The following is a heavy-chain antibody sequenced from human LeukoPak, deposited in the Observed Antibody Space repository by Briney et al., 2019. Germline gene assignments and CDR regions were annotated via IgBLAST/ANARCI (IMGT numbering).Heavy chain of an antibody. J-gene: IGHJ6*02. CDR3: ATDPSGMDV. Sequence: GSLRLSCAVSGFTLSTYVLHWVRQAPGKGLEWVALISSDGSKKYYADSVKGRFTISRDNSKSTLYLQMNSLRPEDTAAYYCATDPSGMDVWGQWTTVTVSS. CDR1: GFTLSTYV. V-gene: IGHV3-30*03. CDR2: ISSDGSKK.